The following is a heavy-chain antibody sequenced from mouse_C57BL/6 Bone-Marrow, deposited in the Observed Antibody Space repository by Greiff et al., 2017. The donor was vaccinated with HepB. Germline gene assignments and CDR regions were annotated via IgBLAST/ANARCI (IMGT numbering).Heavy chain of an antibody. CDR1: GYTFTDYE. J-gene: IGHJ4*01. CDR3: TRSYSNYWNYAMDY. CDR2: IDPETGGT. V-gene: IGHV1-15*01. Sequence: VHLVESGAELVRPGASVTLSCKASGYTFTDYEMHWVKQTPVHGLEWIGAIDPETGGTAYNQKFKGKAILTADKSSSTAYMELRSLTSEDSAAYYCTRSYSNYWNYAMDYWGQGTSVTVSS. D-gene: IGHD2-5*01.